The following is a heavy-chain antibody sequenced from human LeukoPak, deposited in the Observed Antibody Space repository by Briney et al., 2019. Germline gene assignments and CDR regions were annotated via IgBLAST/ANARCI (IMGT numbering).Heavy chain of an antibody. CDR1: GFTFGDYG. Sequence: RSGGSLRLSCEGSGFTFGDYGMSWVRQAPGKGPEWVAGISWNSDSTGYPDSVKGQFTISRDNAKNSLYLQMNSLRVEDTALYYCARDRRGITGTEWFDPWGQGTLVTVSS. J-gene: IGHJ5*02. CDR2: ISWNSDST. D-gene: IGHD1-20*01. V-gene: IGHV3-20*04. CDR3: ARDRRGITGTEWFDP.